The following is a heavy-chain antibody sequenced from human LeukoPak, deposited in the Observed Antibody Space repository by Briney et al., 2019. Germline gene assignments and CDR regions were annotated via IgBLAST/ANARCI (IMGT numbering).Heavy chain of an antibody. Sequence: SETLSLTCAVYGGSFSGYYWSWIRQPPGKGLEWIGYIYYSGSTNYNPSLKSRVTISVDTSKNQFSLKLSSVTAADTAVYYCARDQAYCGGDCYARDYYYYYMDVWGKGTTVTVSS. CDR3: ARDQAYCGGDCYARDYYYYYMDV. D-gene: IGHD2-21*02. V-gene: IGHV4-59*01. CDR2: IYYSGST. CDR1: GGSFSGYY. J-gene: IGHJ6*03.